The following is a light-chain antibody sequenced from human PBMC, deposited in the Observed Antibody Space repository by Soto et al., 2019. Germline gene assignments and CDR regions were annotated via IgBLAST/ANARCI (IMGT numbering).Light chain of an antibody. CDR1: QSVLFSSDNKNY. CDR3: QQYYDSPWT. CDR2: WAS. V-gene: IGKV4-1*01. Sequence: DIVMTQSPDSLAVSLGERATINCKSSQSVLFSSDNKNYLAWYQQKPGQSPRLLIYWASTRESGVPERFVGGGSGTDFTLTISGLRAEDVAVYYCQQYYDSPWTFGQGTKVEI. J-gene: IGKJ1*01.